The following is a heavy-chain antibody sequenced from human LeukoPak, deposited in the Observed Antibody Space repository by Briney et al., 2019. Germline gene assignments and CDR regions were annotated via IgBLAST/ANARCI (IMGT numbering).Heavy chain of an antibody. D-gene: IGHD4-17*01. V-gene: IGHV3-20*04. CDR1: GFTFEDYG. CDR3: ARDAVPSGRSWFDP. J-gene: IGHJ5*02. CDR2: LNWNGGGR. Sequence: GGSLRLSCTVSGFTFEDYGMNWVRQVPGKEPEWVSGLNWNGGGRRYADSVKGRFIISRDNANGVLYLQLNDLRVEDTALYYCARDAVPSGRSWFDPWGQGTLVTVSS.